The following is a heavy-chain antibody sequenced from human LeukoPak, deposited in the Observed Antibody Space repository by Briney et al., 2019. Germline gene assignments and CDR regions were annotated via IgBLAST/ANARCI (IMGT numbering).Heavy chain of an antibody. V-gene: IGHV4-39*07. Sequence: SETLSLTCTVSGGSISSSSYYWGWIRQPPGKGLEWIGSIYYSGSTYYNPSLKSRVTISVDTSKNQFSLKLSSVTAADTAVYYCASGSGYSYGFWDDWGQGTLVTVSS. CDR2: IYYSGST. D-gene: IGHD5-18*01. CDR3: ASGSGYSYGFWDD. CDR1: GGSISSSSYY. J-gene: IGHJ4*02.